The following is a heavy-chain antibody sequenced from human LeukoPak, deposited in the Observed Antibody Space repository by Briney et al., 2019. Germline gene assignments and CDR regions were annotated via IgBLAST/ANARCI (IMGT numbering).Heavy chain of an antibody. Sequence: PSETLSLTCAVYGGSFSGYYWSWIRQPPGKGLEWIGEINHSGSTNYNPSLKSRVTISVDTSKNQFSLKLSSVTAADTAVYYCARRNHAFDYWGQGTLVTVSS. J-gene: IGHJ4*02. CDR1: GGSFSGYY. V-gene: IGHV4-34*01. CDR2: INHSGST. CDR3: ARRNHAFDY.